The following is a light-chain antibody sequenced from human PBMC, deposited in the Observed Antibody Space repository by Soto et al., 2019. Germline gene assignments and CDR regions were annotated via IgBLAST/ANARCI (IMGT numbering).Light chain of an antibody. J-gene: IGLJ1*01. CDR3: KSYAGSNTYD. CDR1: SADVGAYNL. Sequence: QSVLTQPASVSGSPGQSITISCTGTSADVGAYNLVSWYQQYPGKAPTLLLFEVNRRPSVVSSRFSGSKSGNTASLTISGLRAEDEADYFCKSYAGSNTYDFGSGTKVTVL. CDR2: EVN. V-gene: IGLV2-23*02.